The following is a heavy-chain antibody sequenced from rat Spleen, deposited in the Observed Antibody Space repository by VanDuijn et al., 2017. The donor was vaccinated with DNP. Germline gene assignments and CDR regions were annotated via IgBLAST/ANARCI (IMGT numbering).Heavy chain of an antibody. V-gene: IGHV2-19*01. D-gene: IGHD1-12*01. CDR3: TREGTMMTVGFLDY. CDR2: IRANGIT. CDR1: GFSLTGYS. Sequence: QVQLKESGPGLVQPSQTLSLTCTVAGFSLTGYSVHWVRQPPGKGLEWLGRIRANGITDYNSGLKSRLSISRDTSKSQVLLKLNSLQTEDTAIYFCTREGTMMTVGFLDYWGRGVLVTVSS. J-gene: IGHJ2*01.